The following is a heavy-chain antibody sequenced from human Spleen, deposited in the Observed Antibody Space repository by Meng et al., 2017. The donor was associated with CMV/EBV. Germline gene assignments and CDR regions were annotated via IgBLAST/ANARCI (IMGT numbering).Heavy chain of an antibody. CDR1: GFTFSNYW. CDR2: IKQDGSEK. J-gene: IGHJ5*01. D-gene: IGHD2-21*02. V-gene: IGHV3-7*01. CDR3: ATGRTACYSLCFDS. Sequence: GESLKISCAASGFTFSNYWMSWVRQAPGKGLEWLANIKQDGSEKYYVDSVKGRFTISRDTANNSLILQMNSLRAEDTAVYYCATGRTACYSLCFDSWGHGTLVTVSS.